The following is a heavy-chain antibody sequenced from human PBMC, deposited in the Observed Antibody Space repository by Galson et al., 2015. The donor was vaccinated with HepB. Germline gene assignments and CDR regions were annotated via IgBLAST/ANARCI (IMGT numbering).Heavy chain of an antibody. V-gene: IGHV3-48*02. Sequence: SLRLSCAASGFTFSRYSMNWVRQAPGKGLECVSYISSSSSTIYYADSVKGRFTISRDNAKNSLYLQMNSLRDEDTAVYYCAREWDDFWSGYHIANAFDIWGQGTMVTVSS. J-gene: IGHJ3*02. CDR1: GFTFSRYS. CDR2: ISSSSSTI. D-gene: IGHD3-3*01. CDR3: AREWDDFWSGYHIANAFDI.